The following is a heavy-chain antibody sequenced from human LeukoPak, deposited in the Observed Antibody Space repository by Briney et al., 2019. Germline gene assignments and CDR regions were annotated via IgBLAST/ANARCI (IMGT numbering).Heavy chain of an antibody. Sequence: SETLSLTCTVSGVSISSSSYYWGWIRQPPGKGLEWIGSIYYSGSTYYNPSLKSRVTISVDTSKNQFSLKLSSVTAADTAVYYCGVVQLAHFDYWGQGTLVTVSS. CDR3: GVVQLAHFDY. CDR2: IYYSGST. J-gene: IGHJ4*02. D-gene: IGHD6-13*01. CDR1: GVSISSSSYY. V-gene: IGHV4-39*01.